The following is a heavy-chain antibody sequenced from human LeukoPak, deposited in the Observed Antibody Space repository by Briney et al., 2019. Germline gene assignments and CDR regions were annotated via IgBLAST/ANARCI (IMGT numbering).Heavy chain of an antibody. V-gene: IGHV3-74*03. J-gene: IGHJ5*02. CDR3: AREYCSGGSCYSPTRHWFDP. CDR1: GFTFSSYW. CDR2: INSDGSST. D-gene: IGHD2-15*01. Sequence: GGSLRLSCAASGFTFSSYWMHWVRQAPGKGLVWVSRINSDGSSTTHADPVKGRFTISRDNAKKTLYLQMNSLRVEDTAVYYCAREYCSGGSCYSPTRHWFDPWGQGTLVTVSS.